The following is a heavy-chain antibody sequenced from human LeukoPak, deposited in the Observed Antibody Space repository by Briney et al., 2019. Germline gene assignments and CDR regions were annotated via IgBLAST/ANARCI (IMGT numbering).Heavy chain of an antibody. J-gene: IGHJ4*02. CDR3: AKEKIQLDFDY. CDR2: IYSGGST. Sequence: PGGSLRLSCAASEFTVSSNYMSWVRQAPGKGLEWVSIIYSGGSTYYADSVKGRFTISRDNSKNTLYLQMNSLRAEDTAVYYCAKEKIQLDFDYWGQGTLVTVSS. V-gene: IGHV3-53*01. D-gene: IGHD5-18*01. CDR1: EFTVSSNY.